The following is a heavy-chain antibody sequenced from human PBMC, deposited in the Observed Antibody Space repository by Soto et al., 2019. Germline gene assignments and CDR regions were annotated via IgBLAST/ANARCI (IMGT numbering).Heavy chain of an antibody. CDR2: MYHSGST. CDR1: GGSISSGGYS. CDR3: ARPHGGSSGWDNWFDP. J-gene: IGHJ5*02. D-gene: IGHD6-25*01. Sequence: LSLTCAVSGGSISSGGYSWSWIRQPPGKGLEWIGYMYHSGSTYYNPSLKSRVTISVDTSKNQFSLKLSSVTAADTAVYYCARPHGGSSGWDNWFDPWGQGTLVTVSS. V-gene: IGHV4-30-2*02.